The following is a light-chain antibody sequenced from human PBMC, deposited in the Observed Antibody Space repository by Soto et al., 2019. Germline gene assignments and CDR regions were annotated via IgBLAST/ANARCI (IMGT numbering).Light chain of an antibody. V-gene: IGKV1-5*03. J-gene: IGKJ4*01. CDR3: LQYNHYPLT. Sequence: DIQMTQSSSTLSASVGDRVTLTCRASQSINSWLAWYQQRPGKGPKLLIHKASILEGGVPSRFSGSASGTEFTLTISSLQPDDFATYYCLQYNHYPLTFGGGTKVEIK. CDR2: KAS. CDR1: QSINSW.